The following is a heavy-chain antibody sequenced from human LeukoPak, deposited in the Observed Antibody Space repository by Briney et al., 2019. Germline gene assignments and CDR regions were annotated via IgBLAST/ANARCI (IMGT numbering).Heavy chain of an antibody. J-gene: IGHJ4*02. D-gene: IGHD1-26*01. CDR3: ARARGSYSFDY. V-gene: IGHV3-11*01. CDR2: ISSSGSTI. CDR1: GFTFSDYY. Sequence: GGSLRLSCAASGFTFSDYYMSWIRQAPGKGLECISYISSSGSTIYDADFVKGRFTISRDNAKNLLYLQMNSLRAEDTAVYYCARARGSYSFDYWGQGALVTVSS.